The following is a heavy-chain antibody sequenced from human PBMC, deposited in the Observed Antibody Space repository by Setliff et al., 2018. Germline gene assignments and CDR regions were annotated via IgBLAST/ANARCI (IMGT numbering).Heavy chain of an antibody. CDR1: GFTLTSYP. J-gene: IGHJ3*02. Sequence: RASVKVSCKASGFTLTSYPIHWVRQAPGQRLEWMGWINPDNGNRKYSQRFQGRVTITRDTSASTVFLELSTLRSEDTAVYYCTRDFSGATAPFDIWGQGTMVTVSS. D-gene: IGHD3-3*01. V-gene: IGHV1-3*01. CDR2: INPDNGNR. CDR3: TRDFSGATAPFDI.